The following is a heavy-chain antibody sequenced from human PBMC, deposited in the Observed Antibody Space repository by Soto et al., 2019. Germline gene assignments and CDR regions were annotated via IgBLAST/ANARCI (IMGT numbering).Heavy chain of an antibody. CDR3: ARHGGHYYDILTGSNWFDP. CDR2: IDPSDSYT. J-gene: IGHJ5*02. D-gene: IGHD3-9*01. Sequence: PGESLKISCQGSGYSFTSYWISWVRQMPGKGLEWMGRIDPSDSYTNYSPSFQGHVTISADKSISTAYLQWSSLKASDTAMYYCARHGGHYYDILTGSNWFDPWGQGTLVTVSS. CDR1: GYSFTSYW. V-gene: IGHV5-10-1*01.